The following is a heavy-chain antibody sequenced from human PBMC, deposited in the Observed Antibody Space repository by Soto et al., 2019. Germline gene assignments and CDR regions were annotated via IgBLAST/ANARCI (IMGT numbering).Heavy chain of an antibody. Sequence: QVQLQQWGAGLLKPSETLSLTSAVYGGSFSGYYWTWIRQPPGTGLEGIGEINHSGSTTYTPSLKSRVTISVDTSKNQFSLKLTSVTAADTAVYYCARDKIPGLFDYWGQGTLVTVSS. CDR1: GGSFSGYY. D-gene: IGHD2-21*01. J-gene: IGHJ4*02. CDR2: INHSGST. V-gene: IGHV4-34*01. CDR3: ARDKIPGLFDY.